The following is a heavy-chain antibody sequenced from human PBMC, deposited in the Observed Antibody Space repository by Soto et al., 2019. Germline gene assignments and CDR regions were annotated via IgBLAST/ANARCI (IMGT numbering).Heavy chain of an antibody. CDR1: GGIFSNYV. CDR3: AQSKDGYNDFDY. D-gene: IGHD5-12*01. Sequence: SVKVSCKASGGIFSNYVIAWVRQAPGQGLEWMGGIIPMFHTANYAQKFQGRVTITADESTRSAYMEPRSLRSEDTAVYYCAQSKDGYNDFDYWGQGTLVTVSS. CDR2: IIPMFHTA. J-gene: IGHJ4*02. V-gene: IGHV1-69*13.